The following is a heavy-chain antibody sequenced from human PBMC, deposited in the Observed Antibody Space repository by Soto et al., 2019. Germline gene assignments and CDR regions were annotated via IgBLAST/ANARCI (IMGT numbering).Heavy chain of an antibody. CDR3: ARGLYYYDSSGYYH. CDR1: GGSILNGGHY. D-gene: IGHD3-22*01. V-gene: IGHV4-34*01. Sequence: PSETLSLTCTVSGGSILNGGHYWSWIRHPPGKGLEWIGEINHSGSTNYNPSLKSRVTISVDTSKNQFSLKLSSVTAADTAVYYCARGLYYYDSSGYYHWGQGTLVTVSS. CDR2: INHSGST. J-gene: IGHJ5*02.